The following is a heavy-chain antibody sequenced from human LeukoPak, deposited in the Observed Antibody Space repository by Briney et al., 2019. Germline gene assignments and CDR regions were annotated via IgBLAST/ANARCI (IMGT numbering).Heavy chain of an antibody. CDR3: TKSRYYDYVWGGY. J-gene: IGHJ4*02. CDR2: IKTKTDGGTT. V-gene: IGHV3-15*01. Sequence: PGGSLRLSCAASGFTFSNAWMSWVRQAPGKGLEWVGRIKTKTDGGTTDYAAPVKGRFTISRDDSKNTLYLQMNSLKTEDTAVYYCTKSRYYDYVWGGYWGQGTLVTVSS. D-gene: IGHD3-16*01. CDR1: GFTFSNAW.